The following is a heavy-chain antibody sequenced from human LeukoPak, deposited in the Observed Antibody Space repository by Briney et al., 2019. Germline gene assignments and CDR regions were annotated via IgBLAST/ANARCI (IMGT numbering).Heavy chain of an antibody. J-gene: IGHJ4*02. Sequence: ASVSVSYTPSEYTFTAYYMHWVRQAPGQEREGMGWLSPNSGDTKFAQKFQGRVTMTRDTSISTAYMELSRLRSDDTAVYYCARATDISSWYLAYWGQGTLVTVSS. CDR3: ARATDISSWYLAY. CDR1: EYTFTAYY. D-gene: IGHD6-13*01. CDR2: LSPNSGDT. V-gene: IGHV1-2*02.